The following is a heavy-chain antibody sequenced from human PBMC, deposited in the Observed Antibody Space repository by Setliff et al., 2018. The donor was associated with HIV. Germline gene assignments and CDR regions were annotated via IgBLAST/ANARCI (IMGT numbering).Heavy chain of an antibody. CDR1: GGSFSSYS. D-gene: IGHD1-26*01. CDR3: ARARNKWGTFDY. CDR2: IIPIFGTV. Sequence: SVKVSCKASGGSFSSYSISWVRQAPGQGLEWMGGIIPIFGTVNYAQRFQGRVTISSDGSTSSAYMELNSLRSEDTAVYYCARARNKWGTFDYWGQGTLVTVSS. J-gene: IGHJ4*01. V-gene: IGHV1-69*13.